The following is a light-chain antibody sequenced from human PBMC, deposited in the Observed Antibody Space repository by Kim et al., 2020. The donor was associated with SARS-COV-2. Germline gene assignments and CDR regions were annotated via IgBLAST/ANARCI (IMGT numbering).Light chain of an antibody. CDR2: DAS. CDR1: QTDENY. V-gene: IGKV1-39*01. CDR3: QQGYRTPYT. J-gene: IGKJ2*01. Sequence: SDTVGDRVTITGRASQTDENYLNWYERKPGKAPKLLMYDASTLQSGVPSRFRGSGSGTDFTLTISGLQPEDFATYFCQQGYRTPYTFGQGTKLEI.